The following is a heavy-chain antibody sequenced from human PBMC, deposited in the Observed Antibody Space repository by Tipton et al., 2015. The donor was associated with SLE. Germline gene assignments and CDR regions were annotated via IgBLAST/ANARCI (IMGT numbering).Heavy chain of an antibody. Sequence: QLVQSGAEVKKPGESLKISCKGSGYSFTSYWIGWVRQMPGKGLEWMGIIYPGDPDTRYSPSFQGQVTISADKSISTAYLQWSSLKASDTAMYYCARLGSSSWYSIPFDYWGQGTLVTVSS. CDR3: ARLGSSSWYSIPFDY. V-gene: IGHV5-51*03. J-gene: IGHJ4*02. CDR2: IYPGDPDT. CDR1: GYSFTSYW. D-gene: IGHD6-13*01.